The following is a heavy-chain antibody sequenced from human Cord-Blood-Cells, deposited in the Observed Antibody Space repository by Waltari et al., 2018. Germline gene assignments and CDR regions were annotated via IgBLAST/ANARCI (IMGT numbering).Heavy chain of an antibody. D-gene: IGHD3-10*01. Sequence: EVQLLESGGGLVQPGGSLRLSCAASGFTFSSYAMSWVRQAQGKGLGWVSAVSGSGGSRYYADSVKGRFTISRDNSKNTLYLQMNGLRAEDTAVYYCAKDGLYYYGSGSYYDYWGQGTLVTVSS. J-gene: IGHJ4*02. CDR3: AKDGLYYYGSGSYYDY. CDR2: VSGSGGSR. CDR1: GFTFSSYA. V-gene: IGHV3-23*01.